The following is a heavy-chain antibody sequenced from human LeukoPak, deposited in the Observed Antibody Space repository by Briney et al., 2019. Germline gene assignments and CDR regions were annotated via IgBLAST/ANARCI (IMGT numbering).Heavy chain of an antibody. CDR3: ATGNYYDSRGYYPFGY. Sequence: GGSLRLSCAASGFTFSKYWMHWVRQVPGKGLVWVSLINGDGSTTNYADFVKGRFTISRDNAKNTLSLQVNSLRAEDTAVYYCATGNYYDSRGYYPFGYWGQGTLVTVSS. CDR2: INGDGSTT. V-gene: IGHV3-74*01. J-gene: IGHJ1*01. CDR1: GFTFSKYW. D-gene: IGHD3-22*01.